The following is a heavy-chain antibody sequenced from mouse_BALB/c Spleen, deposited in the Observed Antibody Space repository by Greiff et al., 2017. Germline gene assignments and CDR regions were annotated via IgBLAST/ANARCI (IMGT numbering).Heavy chain of an antibody. D-gene: IGHD2-1*01. Sequence: EVMLVESGGGLVKPGGSLKLSCAASGFTFSSYAMSWVRQTPEKRLEWVATISSGGSYTYYPDSVKGRFTISRDNAKNTLYLQMSSLRSEDTAMYYCARLGDPYGNFAYWGQGTLVTVSA. J-gene: IGHJ3*01. V-gene: IGHV5-9-1*01. CDR3: ARLGDPYGNFAY. CDR1: GFTFSSYA. CDR2: ISSGGSYT.